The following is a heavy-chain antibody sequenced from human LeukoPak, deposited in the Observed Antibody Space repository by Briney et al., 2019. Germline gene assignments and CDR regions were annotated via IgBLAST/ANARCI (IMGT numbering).Heavy chain of an antibody. V-gene: IGHV3-23*01. J-gene: IGHJ4*02. CDR3: ANRGYSYAYFDY. CDR1: GFTFSSYA. D-gene: IGHD5-18*01. Sequence: PGASLRLSCAAPGFTFSSYAMSWVRQAPGKGLEWASAISGSGSSTYYADSVKGRFTISRDNSKNTLYLQMNSLRAEDTAVYYCANRGYSYAYFDYWDQGTLVTVSS. CDR2: ISGSGSST.